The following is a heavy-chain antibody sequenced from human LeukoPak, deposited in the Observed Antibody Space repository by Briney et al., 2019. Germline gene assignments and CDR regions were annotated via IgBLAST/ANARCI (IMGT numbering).Heavy chain of an antibody. D-gene: IGHD3-3*01. CDR2: IYYSGST. J-gene: IGHJ4*02. CDR1: GGSISSSTYY. CDR3: ARHGRGSRGDFWSGYYTGVLGAYDY. Sequence: PSETLSLTCTVSGGSISSSTYYWGWIRQPPGKGLEWIGSIYYSGSTYYNPSLKSRVTISVDTSKNQFSLKLSSVTAADTAVYYCARHGRGSRGDFWSGYYTGVLGAYDYWGQGTLVTVSS. V-gene: IGHV4-39*01.